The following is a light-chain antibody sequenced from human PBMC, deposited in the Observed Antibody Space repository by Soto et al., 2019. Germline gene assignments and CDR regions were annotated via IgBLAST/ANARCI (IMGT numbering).Light chain of an antibody. J-gene: IGKJ5*01. Sequence: EIVMTQSPATLSVSPGARAPLSCRASQSVSSNLAWYQQNPGQAPRLLIYGASTRATGIPARFSGSGSGTEFTLTISSLQSEDFAVYYCQQYNNWPPAFGQGTRLEIK. CDR3: QQYNNWPPA. CDR2: GAS. V-gene: IGKV3-15*01. CDR1: QSVSSN.